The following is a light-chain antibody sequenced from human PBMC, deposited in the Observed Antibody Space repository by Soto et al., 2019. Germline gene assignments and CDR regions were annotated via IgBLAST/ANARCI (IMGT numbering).Light chain of an antibody. Sequence: QSVLTQSPSASASLGASVKLTCTLSSGHSSYAIAWHQQQPEKGPRYLMKLNSDGSHSKGDGIPDRFSGSSSGAERYLTISSLQSEDQADYYCQTWGTGIYWVFGGGTKVTAL. CDR2: LNSDGSH. J-gene: IGLJ3*02. V-gene: IGLV4-69*01. CDR1: SGHSSYA. CDR3: QTWGTGIYWV.